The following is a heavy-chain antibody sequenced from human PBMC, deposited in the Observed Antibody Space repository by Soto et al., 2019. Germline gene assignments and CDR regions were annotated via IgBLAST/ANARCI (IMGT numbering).Heavy chain of an antibody. V-gene: IGHV3-49*03. CDR2: IRSKAYGGTT. Sequence: SLRLSCAASGFTFGDYTISWFRQAPGKGLEWVGFIRSKAYGGTTEYAASVKGRFTISRDDSKSIAYLQMNSLKTEDTAVYYCTSTRPPVARRFDPWGQGTLVTVSS. CDR3: TSTRPPVARRFDP. CDR1: GFTFGDYT. D-gene: IGHD6-19*01. J-gene: IGHJ5*02.